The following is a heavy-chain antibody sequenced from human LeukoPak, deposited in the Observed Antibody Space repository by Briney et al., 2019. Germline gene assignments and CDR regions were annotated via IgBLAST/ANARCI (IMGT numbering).Heavy chain of an antibody. CDR3: ARWLMRATTRDAFDI. D-gene: IGHD1-26*01. J-gene: IGHJ3*02. CDR2: INPNSGGT. V-gene: IGHV1-2*02. CDR1: RYTFTDHY. Sequence: ASVKVSCKASRYTFTDHYIHWVRQAPERGLEWMGWINPNSGGTSYAQKKFQGRVTLTTDTSISTAYMELSGLRSDDTAVYYCARWLMRATTRDAFDIWGQGTMVTVSS.